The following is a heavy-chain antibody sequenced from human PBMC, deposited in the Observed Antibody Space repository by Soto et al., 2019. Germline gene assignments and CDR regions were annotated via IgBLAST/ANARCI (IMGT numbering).Heavy chain of an antibody. Sequence: QVQLQESGPGLVKPSETLSLTCTVSGGSVSSGSYYWSWIRQPPGKGLEWIGYIYYSGSTNYNPSLKSRVTISVDTSKNQFSRKLSSVTAADTAVYYCARSTIVPTMGDYWGQGTLVTVSS. J-gene: IGHJ4*02. CDR2: IYYSGST. CDR3: ARSTIVPTMGDY. V-gene: IGHV4-61*01. D-gene: IGHD5-12*01. CDR1: GGSVSSGSYY.